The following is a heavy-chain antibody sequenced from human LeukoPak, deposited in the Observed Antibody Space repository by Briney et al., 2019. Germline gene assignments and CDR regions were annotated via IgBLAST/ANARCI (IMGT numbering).Heavy chain of an antibody. CDR1: GFTFSSYS. Sequence: PGESLRLSCAAPGFTFSSYSMNWVRQAPGKGLEWVSSISSSSSYIYYADSVKGRFTISRDNAKNSLYLQMNSLRAEDTAVYYCAREGLSTLNWFDPWGQGTLVTVSS. CDR3: AREGLSTLNWFDP. J-gene: IGHJ5*02. D-gene: IGHD3-16*02. V-gene: IGHV3-21*01. CDR2: ISSSSSYI.